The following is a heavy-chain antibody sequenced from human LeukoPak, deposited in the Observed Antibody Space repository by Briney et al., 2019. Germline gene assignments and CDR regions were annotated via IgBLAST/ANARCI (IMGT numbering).Heavy chain of an antibody. CDR3: VRPNSSGWSAFDY. CDR2: ISSSSSYI. D-gene: IGHD6-19*01. J-gene: IGHJ4*02. V-gene: IGHV3-21*04. CDR1: GFTFSSYS. Sequence: GGSLRLSCAASGFTFSSYSMNWVRQAPGKGLEWVSSISSSSSYIYYADSVKGRFTISRDNAKNSLYLQMNSLRAEDTAVYYCVRPNSSGWSAFDYWGQGALVTVSS.